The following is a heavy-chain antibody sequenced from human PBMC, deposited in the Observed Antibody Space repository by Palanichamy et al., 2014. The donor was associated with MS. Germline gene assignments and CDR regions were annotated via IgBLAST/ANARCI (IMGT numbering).Heavy chain of an antibody. D-gene: IGHD3-22*01. CDR2: IIPFFGTP. CDR3: AIYHYYDTIENREGNRRYWYLDL. J-gene: IGHJ2*01. Sequence: QVQLVQSGAELKRPGSSVKVSCRASGGTFSTYAISWVRQAPGQGLEWMGGIIPFFGTPDYAQNFQGRVTITADESTSTAYMELTSLRSEDTAIYYCAIYHYYDTIENREGNRRYWYLDLWGRGTLVTVSS. V-gene: IGHV1-69*01. CDR1: GGTFSTYA.